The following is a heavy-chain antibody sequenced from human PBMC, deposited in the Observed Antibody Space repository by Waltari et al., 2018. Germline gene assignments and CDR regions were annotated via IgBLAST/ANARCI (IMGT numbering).Heavy chain of an antibody. J-gene: IGHJ4*02. Sequence: QVQLVQSGAEVKKPGSSVKVSCKASGGTFSSYSISWVRQAPGQGLEWMGRIIPIFGTANYAQKFQGRVTMTEDTSTDTAYRELSSLRSEDTAVYYCATRSYCSGGSCPLWYWGQGTLVTVSS. CDR2: IIPIFGTA. CDR1: GGTFSSYS. V-gene: IGHV1-69*08. CDR3: ATRSYCSGGSCPLWY. D-gene: IGHD2-15*01.